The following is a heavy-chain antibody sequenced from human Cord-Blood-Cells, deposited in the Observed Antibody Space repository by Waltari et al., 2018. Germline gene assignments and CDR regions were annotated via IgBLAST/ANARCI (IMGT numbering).Heavy chain of an antibody. CDR3: ASGGDDYGDYYFDY. Sequence: QVQLVQSGAEVKKPGSSVKVSCTASGGTFSSYDICWVRQAPGQGLEWMGGIIPIFGTANYAQKFQGRVTITADESTSTAYMELSSLRSEDTAVYYCASGGDDYGDYYFDYWGQGTLVTVSS. V-gene: IGHV1-69*01. D-gene: IGHD4-17*01. CDR1: GGTFSSYD. CDR2: IIPIFGTA. J-gene: IGHJ4*02.